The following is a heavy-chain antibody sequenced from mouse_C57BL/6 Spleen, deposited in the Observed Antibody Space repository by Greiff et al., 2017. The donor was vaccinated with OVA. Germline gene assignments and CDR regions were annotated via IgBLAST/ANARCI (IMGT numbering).Heavy chain of an antibody. CDR1: SYTFTSYW. CDR2: IDPSDSET. D-gene: IGHD1-1*01. V-gene: IGHV1-52*01. CDR3: ARSGYYGSSLCYFDV. J-gene: IGHJ1*03. Sequence: QVQLQQPGAELVRPGSSVKLSCKASSYTFTSYWMHWVKQRPIQGLEWIGNIDPSDSETHYNQKFKDKATLTVDKSSSTAYMQLSSLTSEDSAVNYCARSGYYGSSLCYFDVWGTGTTVTVSS.